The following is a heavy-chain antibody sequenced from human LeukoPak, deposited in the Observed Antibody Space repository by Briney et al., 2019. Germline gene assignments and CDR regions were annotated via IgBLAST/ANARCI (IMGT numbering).Heavy chain of an antibody. Sequence: GGSLRLSCAASGFTFSSYEMNWVRQAPGKGLEWVSSISSSSSYIYYADSVKGRFTISRDNAKNSLYLQMNSLRGEDTAVYYCARDRGVYSRTLEDWGQGTLVTVSS. CDR3: ARDRGVYSRTLED. CDR2: ISSSSSYI. J-gene: IGHJ4*02. D-gene: IGHD6-13*01. CDR1: GFTFSSYE. V-gene: IGHV3-21*01.